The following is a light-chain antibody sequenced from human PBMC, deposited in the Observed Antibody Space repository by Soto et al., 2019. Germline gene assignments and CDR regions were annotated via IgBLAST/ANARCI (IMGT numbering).Light chain of an antibody. V-gene: IGLV1-40*01. CDR1: RSNIGAGYH. CDR2: GNS. CDR3: QSYDSSLSGSV. Sequence: QSVLTQPPSVSGAPGQRVTISCTGSRSNIGAGYHVHWYQQLPGTAPKLLIYGNSNRPSGVPDRISGSKSGTSASLAITGLQAEDEADYYCQSYDSSLSGSVFGGGTKVTVL. J-gene: IGLJ3*02.